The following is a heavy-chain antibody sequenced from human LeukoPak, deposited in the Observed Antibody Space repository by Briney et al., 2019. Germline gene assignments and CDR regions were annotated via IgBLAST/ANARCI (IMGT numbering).Heavy chain of an antibody. V-gene: IGHV3-23*01. CDR1: GFTFSSFA. D-gene: IGHD3-22*01. CDR2: ISGSGGRK. J-gene: IGHJ5*02. CDR3: AREGTYYDSSGYNVS. Sequence: GGYLRLYCAASGFTFSSFAMTWVRQAPGKGLEGVSVISGSGGRKSYTDSVRGRFTLSRDKSKTTLALEMSSLRAEDTAVYYCAREGTYYDSSGYNVSWGQGTLVTVSS.